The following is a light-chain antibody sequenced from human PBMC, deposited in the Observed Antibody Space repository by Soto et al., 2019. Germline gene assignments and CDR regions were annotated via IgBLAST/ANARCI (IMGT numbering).Light chain of an antibody. V-gene: IGLV2-8*01. CDR1: SSEVGGYNY. J-gene: IGLJ2*01. Sequence: QSVLTQPPSASGSPGQSVTISSTGTSSEVGGYNYVSWYQQHSGKAPNLMIYEVSKRPSGVPDRFSGSKSGNTASLTVSGLQSEDEADYYCSSYAGSNNFVVFGGGTKLTVL. CDR3: SSYAGSNNFVV. CDR2: EVS.